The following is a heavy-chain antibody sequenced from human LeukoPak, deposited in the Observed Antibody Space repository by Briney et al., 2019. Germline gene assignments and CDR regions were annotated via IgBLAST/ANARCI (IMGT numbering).Heavy chain of an antibody. CDR1: GYTFSSYG. CDR2: ISAYNGNT. V-gene: IGHV1-18*01. Sequence: GASVKVSCKASGYTFSSYGINWVRQAPGQGLEWMGWISAYNGNTNYAQKLQGRVTITTDTSKSTAYMELRSLRSDDTAVYYCARPEYSSSSVIDYWGQGTLVTVSS. CDR3: ARPEYSSSSVIDY. D-gene: IGHD6-6*01. J-gene: IGHJ4*02.